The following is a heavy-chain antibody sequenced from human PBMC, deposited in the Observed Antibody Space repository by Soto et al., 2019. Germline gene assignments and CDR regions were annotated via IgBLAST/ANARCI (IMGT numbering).Heavy chain of an antibody. D-gene: IGHD3-10*01. CDR3: ARHGSGSYYNYYYYYGMDV. CDR2: ISAYNGNT. V-gene: IGHV1-18*01. J-gene: IGHJ6*02. CDR1: GYTFTSYG. Sequence: ASVKVSCKASGYTFTSYGISWVRQAPGEGLEWMGWISAYNGNTNYAQKLQGRVTMTTDTSTSTAYMELSSLRSEDTAVYYCARHGSGSYYNYYYYYGMDVWGQGTTVTVSS.